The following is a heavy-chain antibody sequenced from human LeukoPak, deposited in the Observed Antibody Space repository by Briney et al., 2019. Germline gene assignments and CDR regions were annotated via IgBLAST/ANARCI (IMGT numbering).Heavy chain of an antibody. CDR2: IHCSGST. D-gene: IGHD3-22*01. CDR3: ATRTIVVVTQGWFDP. Sequence: SETLSLTCTVSGGSISSYYWSWIRQPPGKGLEWIGYIHCSGSTNYNPSLKSRLTISVETSKNQFSLKLRSVTAADTAVYYCATRTIVVVTQGWFDPWGQGTLVTVSS. CDR1: GGSISSYY. V-gene: IGHV4-59*12. J-gene: IGHJ5*02.